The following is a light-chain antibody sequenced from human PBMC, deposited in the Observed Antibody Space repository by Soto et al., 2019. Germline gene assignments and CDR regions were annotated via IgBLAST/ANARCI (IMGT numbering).Light chain of an antibody. J-gene: IGKJ5*01. CDR2: GAS. Sequence: DIQMTQSPSSLSASVGDTVTITCQASQGISNYLAWFQQKPGKAPKSLIYGASNLQSGVPSKFSGSGSGTDFTLTFSSLLPEDSATYYCQQFNSYPITFGQGTRLEIK. V-gene: IGKV1-16*02. CDR3: QQFNSYPIT. CDR1: QGISNY.